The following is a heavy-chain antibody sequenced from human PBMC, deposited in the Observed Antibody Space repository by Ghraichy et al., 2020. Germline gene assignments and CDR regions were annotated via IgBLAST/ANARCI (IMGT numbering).Heavy chain of an antibody. CDR1: GFTFSSYA. CDR3: AADNGALQGDFDY. J-gene: IGHJ4*02. D-gene: IGHD1-14*01. CDR2: IRGSGGSS. V-gene: IGHV3-23*01. Sequence: GGSLRLSCAASGFTFSSYAMSWVRQAPGKGLEWVSSIRGSGGSSYYADSVKGRFTISRDNSKNTLYLQMNSLRDEDTAVYCCAADNGALQGDFDYWGQGTLVTVSS.